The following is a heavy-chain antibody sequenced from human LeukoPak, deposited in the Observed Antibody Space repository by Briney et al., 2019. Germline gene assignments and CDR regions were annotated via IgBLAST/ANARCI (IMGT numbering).Heavy chain of an antibody. D-gene: IGHD3-22*01. Sequence: GGSPRLSCAASGFTFSSYDMHWVRQATGKGLEWVSAIGTAGDTYYPGSVQGRFTISIENAKNSLYLQMNRLRAGDTVVYYCARQEPSSGYWGDAFEIWGQGTMVSVSS. V-gene: IGHV3-13*04. CDR1: GFTFSSYD. J-gene: IGHJ3*02. CDR3: ARQEPSSGYWGDAFEI. CDR2: IGTAGDT.